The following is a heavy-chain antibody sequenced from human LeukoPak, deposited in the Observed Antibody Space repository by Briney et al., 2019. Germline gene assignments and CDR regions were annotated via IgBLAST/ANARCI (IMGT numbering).Heavy chain of an antibody. CDR3: AKGLGTSGYHDY. CDR2: ISDSGDRT. D-gene: IGHD3-22*01. CDR1: GFLFSNYA. J-gene: IGHJ4*02. Sequence: GGSLRLSCAASGFLFSNYAMTWVRQAPGKGLERGSGISDSGDRTYYADSVKGRFTISRDNSKNMLYLQMNSLRVEDTALYYCAKGLGTSGYHDYWGQGTLVTVSS. V-gene: IGHV3-23*01.